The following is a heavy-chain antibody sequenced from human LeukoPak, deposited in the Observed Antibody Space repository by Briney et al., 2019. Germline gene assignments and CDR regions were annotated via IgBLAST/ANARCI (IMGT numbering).Heavy chain of an antibody. CDR2: INHSGRT. V-gene: IGHV4-34*01. D-gene: IGHD1-26*01. CDR1: GVSFSGYY. Sequence: SETLSLTCAVYGVSFSGYYWSWIRQPPGKGLEWIGEINHSGRTNSNTSLKSGATISVDTSKNQFSLKLSSVTAADTAVYYCARDVRTVGATKTRSDAFDIWGQGTMVTVSS. CDR3: ARDVRTVGATKTRSDAFDI. J-gene: IGHJ3*02.